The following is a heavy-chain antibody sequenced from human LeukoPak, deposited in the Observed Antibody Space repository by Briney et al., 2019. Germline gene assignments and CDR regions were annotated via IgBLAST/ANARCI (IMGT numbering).Heavy chain of an antibody. CDR3: ARVGRYCSSTGCYGNWFDP. J-gene: IGHJ5*02. V-gene: IGHV4-4*07. Sequence: SETLSLTCTVSGGSISSYYWSWIRQPAGKGLEWIGRIYTSGSTNYNHSLKSRVTMSVDTSKNQFSLKLSSVTAADTAVYYCARVGRYCSSTGCYGNWFDPWGQGTLVTVSS. CDR1: GGSISSYY. CDR2: IYTSGST. D-gene: IGHD2-2*01.